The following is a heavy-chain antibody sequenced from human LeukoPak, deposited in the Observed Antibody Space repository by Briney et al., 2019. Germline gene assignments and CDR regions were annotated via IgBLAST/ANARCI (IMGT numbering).Heavy chain of an antibody. J-gene: IGHJ4*02. D-gene: IGHD6-13*01. Sequence: GESLKISCKGSGYSFTSYWIGWVRQMPGKSLEWMGIIYPGDSETRYSPSFQGQVTTSADKSISTAYLQWSSLKASDTAIYYCARRAVAAADYWGQGTLVTVSS. V-gene: IGHV5-51*01. CDR2: IYPGDSET. CDR1: GYSFTSYW. CDR3: ARRAVAAADY.